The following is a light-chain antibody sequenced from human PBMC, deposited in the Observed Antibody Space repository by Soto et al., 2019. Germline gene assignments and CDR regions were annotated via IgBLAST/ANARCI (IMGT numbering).Light chain of an antibody. CDR1: QTIGSW. Sequence: DIQMTQSPSTLSASVGDRVTVTCRASQTIGSWLAWYQQKPGRAPKLLIFDASSLESGVLSRFSGNGSGTEFTLTISGLQPDDFASYYCQQYNSYSGMFGQGTKVDIK. CDR2: DAS. J-gene: IGKJ1*01. CDR3: QQYNSYSGM. V-gene: IGKV1-5*01.